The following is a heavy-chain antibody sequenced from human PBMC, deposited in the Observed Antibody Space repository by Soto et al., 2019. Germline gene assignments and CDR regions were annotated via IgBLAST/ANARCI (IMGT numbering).Heavy chain of an antibody. V-gene: IGHV3-23*01. Sequence: RRLSCVASGFTFENYAMSWVRQAPGKGLEWVSAISGSGGTTYYSDSVKGRFTISRDNSKNTVYLQMNDLRVEDAAEYFCAKDSWAIFGVPAGEYYAMDVWGQGTTVTVSS. CDR3: AKDSWAIFGVPAGEYYAMDV. D-gene: IGHD3-3*01. CDR2: ISGSGGTT. CDR1: GFTFENYA. J-gene: IGHJ6*02.